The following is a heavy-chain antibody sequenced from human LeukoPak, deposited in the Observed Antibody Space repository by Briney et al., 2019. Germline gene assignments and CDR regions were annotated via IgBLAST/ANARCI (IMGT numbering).Heavy chain of an antibody. D-gene: IGHD2-2*01. V-gene: IGHV1-18*01. J-gene: IGHJ4*02. Sequence: GASVKVSCKASGYTFTSYGISWVRQAPGQGVEWMGWISAYNGNTNYAQKLQGRVTMTTDTSTSTAYMELRSLRSDDTAVYYCARDKYCSSTSCYRTPIDYWGQGTLVTVSS. CDR3: ARDKYCSSTSCYRTPIDY. CDR2: ISAYNGNT. CDR1: GYTFTSYG.